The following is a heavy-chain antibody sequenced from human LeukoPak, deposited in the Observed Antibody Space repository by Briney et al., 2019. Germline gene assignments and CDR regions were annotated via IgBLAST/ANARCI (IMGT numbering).Heavy chain of an antibody. Sequence: SETLSLTCTVSGGSITSSSSVWGWIRQPPGKGLEWIGTMFYSGYTYYNPSLESRVTMSVDTSKNQFSLKLSSVTAADTAIYYCARPINHAFDIWGQGTMVTVSS. CDR3: ARPINHAFDI. CDR2: MFYSGYT. V-gene: IGHV4-39*01. J-gene: IGHJ3*02. CDR1: GGSITSSSSV.